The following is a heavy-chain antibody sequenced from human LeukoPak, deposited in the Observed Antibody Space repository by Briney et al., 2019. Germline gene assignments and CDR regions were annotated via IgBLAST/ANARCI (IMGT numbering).Heavy chain of an antibody. CDR3: ARDGSIRGYYYGMDV. J-gene: IGHJ6*02. V-gene: IGHV4-4*09. CDR1: GGSISPYY. Sequence: KPSETLSLTCTVSGGSISPYYWSWIRQPPGKGLEWIGYIYSSANTNYNPSLKGRVTMSVDTSKNQFSLTLSSVTAADTAVYYCARDGSIRGYYYGMDVWGQGTTVTVSS. D-gene: IGHD1-26*01. CDR2: IYSSANT.